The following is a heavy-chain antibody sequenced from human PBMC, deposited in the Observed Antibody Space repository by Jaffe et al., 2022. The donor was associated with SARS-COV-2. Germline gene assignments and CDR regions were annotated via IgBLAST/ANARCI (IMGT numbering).Heavy chain of an antibody. CDR1: GGSISSYY. Sequence: QVQLQESGPGLVKPSETLSLTCTVSGGSISSYYWSWIRQPPGKGLEWIGYIYYSGSTNYNPSLKSRVTISVDTSKNQFSLKLSSVTAADTAVYYCASQAVAGSIYYYYGMDVWGQGTTVTVSS. D-gene: IGHD6-19*01. CDR2: IYYSGST. J-gene: IGHJ6*02. CDR3: ASQAVAGSIYYYYGMDV. V-gene: IGHV4-59*01.